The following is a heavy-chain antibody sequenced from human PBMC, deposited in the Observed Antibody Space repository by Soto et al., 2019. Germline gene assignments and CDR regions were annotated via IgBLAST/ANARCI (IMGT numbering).Heavy chain of an antibody. CDR3: ARGPGTMAKIDS. CDR2: IYYSGST. Sequence: QVQLQESGPGLVKPSQTLSLTCTVSGGSISSGGYYWSWIRQHPGKGLEWIGYIYYSGSTYYNPSPQSRVTISEDTSKNQLSLKLSSVTAADTAVYYCARGPGTMAKIDSWGQGTLVTVSS. V-gene: IGHV4-31*03. CDR1: GGSISSGGYY. J-gene: IGHJ4*02. D-gene: IGHD3-10*01.